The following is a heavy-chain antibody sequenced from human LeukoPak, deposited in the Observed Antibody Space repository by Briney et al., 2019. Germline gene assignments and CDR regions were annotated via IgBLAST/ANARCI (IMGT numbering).Heavy chain of an antibody. Sequence: SETLSLTCTVSGGSISSSSYYWGWIRQPPGKGLEWIGSIYYSGSTYYNPSLKSRVTISVDTSKNQFSLKLSSVTAADTAVYYCARHTYGFWSGYPNWFDPWGQGTLVTVSS. V-gene: IGHV4-39*01. D-gene: IGHD3-3*01. J-gene: IGHJ5*02. CDR3: ARHTYGFWSGYPNWFDP. CDR1: GGSISSSSYY. CDR2: IYYSGST.